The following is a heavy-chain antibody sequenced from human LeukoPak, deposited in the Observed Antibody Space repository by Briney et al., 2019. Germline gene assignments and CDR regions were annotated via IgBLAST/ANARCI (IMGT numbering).Heavy chain of an antibody. J-gene: IGHJ3*02. Sequence: GGSLRLSCAASGFTFSSYSMNWVRQAPGKGLEWVSSISSSSSYIYYADSVKGRFTISRDNAKNSLYLQMNSLRAEDTAVYYCARGLRRITMIVGPIAFDIWGQGTMVTVSS. D-gene: IGHD3-22*01. CDR3: ARGLRRITMIVGPIAFDI. CDR1: GFTFSSYS. CDR2: ISSSSSYI. V-gene: IGHV3-21*01.